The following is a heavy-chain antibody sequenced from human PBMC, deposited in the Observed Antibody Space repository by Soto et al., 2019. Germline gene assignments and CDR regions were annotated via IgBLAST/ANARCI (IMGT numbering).Heavy chain of an antibody. CDR2: IIPILGIA. CDR3: ARETANWSVY. Sequence: VQLVQSGADVKKPGSSVKGGCKASGGTYSRYTISWVRQVPGQGLQWRGRIIPILGIANYTQKFQGRVTITADKSTSTAYMELSSLRSQDTAVYYCARETANWSVYWAQGTTVTVSS. J-gene: IGHJ4*02. CDR1: GGTYSRYT. V-gene: IGHV1-69*08.